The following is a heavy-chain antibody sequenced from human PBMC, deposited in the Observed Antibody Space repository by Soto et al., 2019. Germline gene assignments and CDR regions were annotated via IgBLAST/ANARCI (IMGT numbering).Heavy chain of an antibody. CDR2: IVVGSGNT. D-gene: IGHD6-19*01. Sequence: ASVKVSFKACGFSFTSSPGQWVRQALGQLLEWIGWIVVGSGNTNYAQKFQERVTITRDMSTSTAYMELSSLRSEDTAVYYCAAGPRIAVAGSDDAFDIWGQGTMVSV. CDR1: GFSFTSSP. V-gene: IGHV1-58*01. J-gene: IGHJ3*02. CDR3: AAGPRIAVAGSDDAFDI.